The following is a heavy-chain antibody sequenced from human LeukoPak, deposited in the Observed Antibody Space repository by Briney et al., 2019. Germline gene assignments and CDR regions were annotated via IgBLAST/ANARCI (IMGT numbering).Heavy chain of an antibody. CDR2: IYTSGST. CDR1: GDSISGYY. D-gene: IGHD6-19*01. J-gene: IGHJ4*02. V-gene: IGHV4-4*07. Sequence: SETLSLTCTVSGDSISGYYWSWIRQPAGKGLDWIGRIYTSGSTNYNPSLKSRVTMSVDTSKNQFSLKLSSVTAADTAVYYCAAESERWLVRSWGQGTLVTVSS. CDR3: AAESERWLVRS.